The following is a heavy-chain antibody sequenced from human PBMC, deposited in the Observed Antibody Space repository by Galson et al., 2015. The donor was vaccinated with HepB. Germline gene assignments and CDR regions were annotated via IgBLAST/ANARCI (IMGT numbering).Heavy chain of an antibody. CDR3: AREGVGGGPIVVVPAALGY. J-gene: IGHJ4*02. CDR2: INAGNGNT. D-gene: IGHD2-2*01. CDR1: GYTFTSYA. Sequence: SVKVSCKASGYTFTSYAMHWVRQAPGQRLEWMGWINAGNGNTKYSQKFQGRVTITRDTSASTAYMELSSLRSEDTAVYYCAREGVGGGPIVVVPAALGYWGQGTLVTVSS. V-gene: IGHV1-3*01.